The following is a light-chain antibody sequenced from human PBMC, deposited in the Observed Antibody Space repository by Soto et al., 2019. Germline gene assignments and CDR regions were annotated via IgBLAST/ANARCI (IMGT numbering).Light chain of an antibody. J-gene: IGKJ4*01. CDR2: KAS. CDR1: QTIDSW. Sequence: TLFGGVGDRETNTWRPSQTIDSWLAWYQQRPGKPPNLLIYKASTLASGVPSRFSGSVSGTEFTLTIICRLANHFARSSYQHSPCYSGTFDRGTKVDIK. V-gene: IGKV1-5*03. CDR3: QHSPCYSGT.